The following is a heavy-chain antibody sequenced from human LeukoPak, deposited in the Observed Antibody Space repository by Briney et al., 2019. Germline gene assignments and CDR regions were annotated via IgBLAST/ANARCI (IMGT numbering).Heavy chain of an antibody. CDR1: GFTYSSHA. Sequence: GGSLRLSCAASGFTYSSHAIHWVRQAPGKGLEWVAFISYDGSKNYYADSVKGRFTISRDNSRNTLYLQMNSLRAEDTAVYYCARDSSGDYAVDYWGQGTLVSVSS. D-gene: IGHD4-17*01. CDR3: ARDSSGDYAVDY. CDR2: ISYDGSKN. J-gene: IGHJ4*02. V-gene: IGHV3-30*04.